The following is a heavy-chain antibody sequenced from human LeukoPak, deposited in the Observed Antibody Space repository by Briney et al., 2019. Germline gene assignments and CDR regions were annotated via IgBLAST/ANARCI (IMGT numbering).Heavy chain of an antibody. D-gene: IGHD3-10*02. CDR1: GFTLNTYW. J-gene: IGHJ6*02. CDR2: INSDGSSL. V-gene: IGHV3-74*01. Sequence: GGSLRLSCAASGFTLNTYWMNWVRQAPGKGLVWVSRINSDGSSLSYADSVKGRFTVSRDNAKNTLYLQMNSLRAEDTAVYYCTRDLRLDYYYVDYYYYGMDVWGQGTTVTVSS. CDR3: TRDLRLDYYYVDYYYYGMDV.